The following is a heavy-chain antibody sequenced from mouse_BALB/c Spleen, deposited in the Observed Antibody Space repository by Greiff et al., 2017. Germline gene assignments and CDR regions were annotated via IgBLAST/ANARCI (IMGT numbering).Heavy chain of an antibody. CDR1: GFNIKDTY. V-gene: IGHV14-3*02. CDR3: ARYEGNAMDY. CDR2: IDPANGNT. D-gene: IGHD2-3*01. J-gene: IGHJ4*01. Sequence: EVQLVESGAELVKPGASVKLSCTASGFNIKDTYMHWVKQRPEQGLEWIGRIDPANGNTKYDPKFQGKATITADTSSNTAYLQLSSLTSEDTAVYYCARYEGNAMDYWGQGTSVTVSS.